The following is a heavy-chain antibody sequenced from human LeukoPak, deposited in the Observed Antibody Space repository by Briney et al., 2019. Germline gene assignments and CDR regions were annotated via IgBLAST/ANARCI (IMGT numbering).Heavy chain of an antibody. V-gene: IGHV3-49*03. Sequence: GGSLRLSCTGSGFTLGDYALTWFRQAPGKGLEWVGLIRTKAYGGTTEYAASVKGRFTISRDDSKSIAYLQMNSLKTEDTAVYYCTRDRLTYYDFWSGYPEYWGQGTLVTVSS. D-gene: IGHD3-3*01. CDR1: GFTLGDYA. CDR2: IRTKAYGGTT. J-gene: IGHJ4*02. CDR3: TRDRLTYYDFWSGYPEY.